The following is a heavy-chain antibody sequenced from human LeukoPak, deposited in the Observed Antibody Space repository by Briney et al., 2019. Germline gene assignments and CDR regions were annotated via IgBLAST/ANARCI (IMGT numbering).Heavy chain of an antibody. V-gene: IGHV4-4*07. CDR3: ATLPPYYYDSSGYRIDY. CDR2: IYTSGST. CDR1: GGSISSYY. D-gene: IGHD3-22*01. Sequence: PSETLSLTCTVSGGSISSYYWSWIRQPAGKGLEWIGRIYTSGSTNYNPSPKSRVTMSVDTSKNQFSLKLSSVTAADTAVYYCATLPPYYYDSSGYRIDYWGQGTLVTVSS. J-gene: IGHJ4*02.